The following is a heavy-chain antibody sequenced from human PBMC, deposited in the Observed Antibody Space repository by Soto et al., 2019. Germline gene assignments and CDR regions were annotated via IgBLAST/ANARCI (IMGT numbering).Heavy chain of an antibody. CDR3: ARAQYCSSTSCYLYYFDY. D-gene: IGHD2-2*01. CDR2: IKQDGSEK. CDR1: GFTFSSYW. J-gene: IGHJ4*02. V-gene: IGHV3-7*01. Sequence: EVQLVESGGGLVQPGGSLRLSCAASGFTFSSYWMSWVRQAPGKGLEWVANIKQDGSEKYYVDSVKGRFTISRDNAKNSLYPQMNSLRAEDTAVYYCARAQYCSSTSCYLYYFDYWGQGTLVTVSS.